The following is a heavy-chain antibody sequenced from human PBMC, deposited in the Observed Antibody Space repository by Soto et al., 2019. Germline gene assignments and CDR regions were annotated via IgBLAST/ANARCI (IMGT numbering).Heavy chain of an antibody. Sequence: EVQLVESGGGLVQPGGSLRLSCAASGFTFRNYWMHWVRQAPGKGLEWVSRIDHDGPTDYADSVRGRFTISRDNAENTLYLQMNSLRPEDTAVYYCVGDSHGEYWGQGPLVTVSS. CDR2: IDHDGPT. CDR3: VGDSHGEY. J-gene: IGHJ4*02. CDR1: GFTFRNYW. V-gene: IGHV3-74*01.